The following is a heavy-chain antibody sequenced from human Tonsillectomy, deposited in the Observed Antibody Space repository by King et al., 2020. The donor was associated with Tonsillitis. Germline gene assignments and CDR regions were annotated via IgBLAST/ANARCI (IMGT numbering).Heavy chain of an antibody. V-gene: IGHV3-33*08. CDR3: ARDFRGLWEILRTPPPILGY. Sequence: VQLVESGGGVVQPGGSLRLSCAASGFTFSSYGMHWVRPAPGKGLEWVAVIWYDGSNKYYADSVKGRFTISRENSKNTLYLQMNSLRAEDTAVYYCARDFRGLWEILRTPPPILGYWGQGTLVTVSS. D-gene: IGHD1-26*01. CDR1: GFTFSSYG. CDR2: IWYDGSNK. J-gene: IGHJ4*02.